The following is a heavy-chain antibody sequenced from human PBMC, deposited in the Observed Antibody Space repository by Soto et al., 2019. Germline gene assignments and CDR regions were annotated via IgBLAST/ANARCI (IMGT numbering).Heavy chain of an antibody. D-gene: IGHD3-22*01. CDR3: ARAFYYDSSGYYYYYYGMDV. Sequence: QVQLQESGPGLVKPSQTLSLTCTVSGGSISSGDYYWSWIRQPPGKGLEWIGYIYYNGSTFYNPSLKSRVTISVDTSKNQFSLKLSSVTAADTAVYYCARAFYYDSSGYYYYYYGMDVWGQGTTVTVSS. CDR2: IYYNGST. V-gene: IGHV4-30-4*01. CDR1: GGSISSGDYY. J-gene: IGHJ6*02.